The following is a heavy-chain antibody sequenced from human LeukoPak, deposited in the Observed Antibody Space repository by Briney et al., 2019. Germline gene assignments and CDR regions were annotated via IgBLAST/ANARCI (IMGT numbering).Heavy chain of an antibody. CDR2: ISYDGSNK. CDR1: GFTFSSSG. V-gene: IGHV3-30*18. CDR3: AKCRVATIGGPYYYYGMDV. Sequence: GGSLRLSCAASGFTFSSSGMHWVRQAPGKGLEWVAVISYDGSNKYYADSVKGRFTISRDNSKNTLYLQMNSLRAEDTAVYYCAKCRVATIGGPYYYYGMDVWGKGTTVTVSS. D-gene: IGHD5-12*01. J-gene: IGHJ6*04.